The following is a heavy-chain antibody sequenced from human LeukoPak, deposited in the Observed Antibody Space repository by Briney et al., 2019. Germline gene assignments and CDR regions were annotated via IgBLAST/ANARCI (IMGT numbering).Heavy chain of an antibody. J-gene: IGHJ4*02. CDR1: GFIVSSNY. CDR3: AKESGKFDY. CDR2: IYTGGNT. V-gene: IGHV3-53*05. Sequence: PGGSLRLSCAASGFIVSSNYMNWVRQAPGKGLEWVSVIYTGGNTYYADSVKGRFSISRDNSKNSLYLQMNSLRSEDTAMYYCAKESGKFDYWGQGTLVAVSS.